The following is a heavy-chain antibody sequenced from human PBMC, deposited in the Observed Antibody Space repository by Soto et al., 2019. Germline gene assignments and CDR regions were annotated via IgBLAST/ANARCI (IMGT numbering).Heavy chain of an antibody. J-gene: IGHJ4*02. CDR2: IHNDGSEK. CDR3: VRNSGWYRLDH. CDR1: GFSFSAYW. V-gene: IGHV3-7*03. D-gene: IGHD6-19*01. Sequence: GGSLRLSCAVSGFSFSAYWMTWVRQAPGKGLEWVADIHNDGSEKYYDGSVKGRFTISRDNAENSLDLQMNNLRAGDTAVYYCVRNSGWYRLDHWGQGTLVTVSS.